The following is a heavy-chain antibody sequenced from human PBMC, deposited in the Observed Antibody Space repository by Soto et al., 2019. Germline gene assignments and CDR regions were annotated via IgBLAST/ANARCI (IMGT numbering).Heavy chain of an antibody. J-gene: IGHJ4*02. CDR2: IIPLLDIT. D-gene: IGHD5-12*01. V-gene: IGHV1-69*08. Sequence: QVQLVQSGAEVKKPGSSVKVFCKASGGAFTNDIITWVRQAPGQGLEWVGRIIPLLDITNYAQKFQGRVTITADKSTSTAFMELNSLISEDTAVYYCARDSPIGSAFSGYDAIDYWGQGTLVTVSS. CDR1: GGAFTNDI. CDR3: ARDSPIGSAFSGYDAIDY.